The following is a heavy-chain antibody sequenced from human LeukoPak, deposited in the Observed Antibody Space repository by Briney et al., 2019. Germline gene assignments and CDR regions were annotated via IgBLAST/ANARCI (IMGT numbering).Heavy chain of an antibody. CDR2: INSDGSST. D-gene: IGHD1-26*01. CDR3: AKGSRGSYYGSYYDY. J-gene: IGHJ4*02. Sequence: GGSLRLSCAASGFTFSSYWMHWVRQAPGKGQVWVSRINSDGSSTNYADSVKGRFTISRDNAKNTLYLQMNSLRADDTAVYYCAKGSRGSYYGSYYDYWGQGTLVAVSS. CDR1: GFTFSSYW. V-gene: IGHV3-74*01.